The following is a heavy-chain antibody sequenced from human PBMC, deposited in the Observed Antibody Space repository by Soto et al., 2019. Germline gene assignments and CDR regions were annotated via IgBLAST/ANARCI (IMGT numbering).Heavy chain of an antibody. CDR1: GFMFSSYG. J-gene: IGHJ4*02. CDR2: IRRNAYGGTT. CDR3: TRESSLDFDF. D-gene: IGHD3-16*01. V-gene: IGHV3-49*04. Sequence: GGSLRLSCAASGFMFSSYGMHWVRQAPGKGLEWAGFIRRNAYGGTTDYAASVKGRFTISRDDSKSIAYLQMNSLRTEDTALYYCTRESSLDFDFWGQGTLVTVSS.